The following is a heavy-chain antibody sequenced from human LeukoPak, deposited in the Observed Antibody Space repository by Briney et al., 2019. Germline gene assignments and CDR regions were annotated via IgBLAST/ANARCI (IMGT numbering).Heavy chain of an antibody. J-gene: IGHJ2*01. CDR3: ATVTDDSSGYYYNSRYFDL. CDR1: GYTFTSYD. Sequence: ASVKVSCKASGYTFTSYDINWVRQATGQGLEWMGWMNPNSGNTGYAQKFQGGVTMTRNTSISTAYMELSSLRSEDTAVYYCATVTDDSSGYYYNSRYFDLWGRGTLVTVSS. D-gene: IGHD3-22*01. V-gene: IGHV1-8*01. CDR2: MNPNSGNT.